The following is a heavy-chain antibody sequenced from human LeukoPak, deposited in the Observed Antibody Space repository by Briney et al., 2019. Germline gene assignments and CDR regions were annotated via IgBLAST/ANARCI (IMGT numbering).Heavy chain of an antibody. CDR2: TYYRSTWYN. D-gene: IGHD2-2*01. Sequence: SQTLSLTCAISGDSVSSNSAAWNWIRQSPSRGLEWLGRTYYRSTWYNDYAVSVKGRITVNPDTSKNQFSLHLNSVTPEDTAVYYCARRLTQYDCFDPWGQGILVTVSS. CDR3: ARRLTQYDCFDP. V-gene: IGHV6-1*01. CDR1: GDSVSSNSAA. J-gene: IGHJ5*02.